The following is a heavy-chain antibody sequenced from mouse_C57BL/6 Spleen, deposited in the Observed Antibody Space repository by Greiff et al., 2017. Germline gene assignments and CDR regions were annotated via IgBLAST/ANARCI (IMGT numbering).Heavy chain of an antibody. Sequence: QVQLQQPGAELVRPGSSVKLSCKASGYTFTSYWMHWVKQRPIQGLEWIGNIDPSDSETHYNQKFKDKATLTVDKSSSTAYMPLSSLTSEDSAVYYCAREDYYGRGFAYWGQGTLVTVSA. CDR2: IDPSDSET. V-gene: IGHV1-52*01. D-gene: IGHD1-1*01. CDR3: AREDYYGRGFAY. CDR1: GYTFTSYW. J-gene: IGHJ3*01.